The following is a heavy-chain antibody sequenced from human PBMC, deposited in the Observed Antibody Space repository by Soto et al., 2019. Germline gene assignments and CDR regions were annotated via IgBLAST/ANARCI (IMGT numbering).Heavy chain of an antibody. CDR2: ISSSSSTI. J-gene: IGHJ6*02. D-gene: IGHD2-15*01. Sequence: EVQLVESGRGLVQPGGSLRLSCAASGFTFSSYSMNWVRQAPGKGLEWVSYISSSSSTIYYADSVKGRFTISRDNAKNSLYLQMNSLRAEDTAVYYCARDRGGYCSGGSCYGMDVWGQGTTVTVSS. CDR1: GFTFSSYS. V-gene: IGHV3-48*01. CDR3: ARDRGGYCSGGSCYGMDV.